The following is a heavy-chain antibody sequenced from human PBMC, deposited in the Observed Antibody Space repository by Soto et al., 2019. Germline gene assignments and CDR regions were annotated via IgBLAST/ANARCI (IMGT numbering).Heavy chain of an antibody. V-gene: IGHV1-2*02. CDR1: GYNFNAFY. CDR2: INPSSGGT. J-gene: IGHJ4*02. D-gene: IGHD6-13*01. CDR3: ARATPPRAAAADFAY. Sequence: ASVKVSCKTSGYNFNAFYIHWVRQAPGQGLEWMGCINPSSGGTKFAQSFQGRVTLTRDTLINTTYIEMTSLTSDDTAMYFCARATPPRAAAADFAYWGQGSLVTVSS.